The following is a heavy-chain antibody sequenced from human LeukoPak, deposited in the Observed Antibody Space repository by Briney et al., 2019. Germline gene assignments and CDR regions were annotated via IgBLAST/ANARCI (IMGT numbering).Heavy chain of an antibody. V-gene: IGHV3-23*01. J-gene: IGHJ1*01. D-gene: IGHD3-3*01. CDR2: ISGSGGST. CDR1: GFTFSNYW. CDR3: AKSPRTGFWSEYFQH. Sequence: PGGSLRLSCAGSGFTFSNYWMNWVRQAPGKGLEWVSAISGSGGSTYYADSVKGRFTISRDNSKNTLYLQMNSLRAEDTAVYYCAKSPRTGFWSEYFQHWGQGTLVTVSS.